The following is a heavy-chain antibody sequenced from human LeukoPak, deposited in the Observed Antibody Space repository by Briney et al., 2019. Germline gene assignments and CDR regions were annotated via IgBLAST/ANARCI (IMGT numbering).Heavy chain of an antibody. CDR1: GYTFTVYY. D-gene: IGHD6-19*01. CDR2: INPNRGGT. CDR3: AREARSVAAHNWFDP. V-gene: IGHV1-2*02. Sequence: ASVKVSWKASGYTFTVYYMHWVRQAPGQGLEWMGLINPNRGGTNYAQKFQGRVTMTRDTSISTAYMELSRLRSDDTAVYYCAREARSVAAHNWFDPWGQGTLVTVSS. J-gene: IGHJ5*02.